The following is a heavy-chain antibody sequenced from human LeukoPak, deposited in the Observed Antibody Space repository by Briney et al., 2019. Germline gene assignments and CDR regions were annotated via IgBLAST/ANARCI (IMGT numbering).Heavy chain of an antibody. CDR1: GGSISSYY. Sequence: SETLSLTCTVSGGSISSYYWSWIRQPPGKGLEWIGYIYYSGSTNYNPSLKSRVTISVDTSKNQFSLKLSSVTAADTAVYYCARDRDKQGTFDAFDIWGQGTMVTVSS. J-gene: IGHJ3*02. CDR2: IYYSGST. D-gene: IGHD1-14*01. V-gene: IGHV4-59*01. CDR3: ARDRDKQGTFDAFDI.